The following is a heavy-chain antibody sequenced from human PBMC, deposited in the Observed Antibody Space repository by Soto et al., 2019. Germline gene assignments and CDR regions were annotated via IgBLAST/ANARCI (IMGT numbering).Heavy chain of an antibody. Sequence: GSLRLSCAVSGFTFGSYWMTWVRQAPGKGLEWVANIKQDGSEKYYVDSVKGRFTISRDNAKNSLYLQMNSLRVEDTAVYYCARGRGIDVWGQGTTVTVSS. V-gene: IGHV3-7*01. J-gene: IGHJ6*02. CDR3: ARGRGIDV. CDR1: GFTFGSYW. CDR2: IKQDGSEK.